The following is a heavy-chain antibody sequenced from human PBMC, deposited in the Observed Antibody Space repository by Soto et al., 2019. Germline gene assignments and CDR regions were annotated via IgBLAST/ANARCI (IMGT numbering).Heavy chain of an antibody. V-gene: IGHV4-30-2*01. CDR2: IYHSGST. Sequence: SETLSLTCAVSGGPISSGGYSWSWIRQPPGKGLEWIGYIYHSGSTYYNPSLKSRVTISVDTSKNQFSLKLTSVTAADTAVYYCARDPAPWGQGTLVTVSS. J-gene: IGHJ5*02. CDR3: ARDPAP. CDR1: GGPISSGGYS.